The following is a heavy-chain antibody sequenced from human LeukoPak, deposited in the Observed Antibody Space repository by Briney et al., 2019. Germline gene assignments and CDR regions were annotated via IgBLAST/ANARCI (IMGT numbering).Heavy chain of an antibody. Sequence: PSETLSLTCTVSGGSISSGGYYWSWVRRHPGKGLEWLGYMYYSGSNYYNPSLKSRVTISVDTSKNQFSLRLNSVTAADTAFYYCARHVARAATGDFFDYWGQGTLVTVSS. J-gene: IGHJ4*02. CDR1: GGSISSGGYY. CDR2: MYYSGSN. V-gene: IGHV4-31*03. CDR3: ARHVARAATGDFFDY. D-gene: IGHD6-25*01.